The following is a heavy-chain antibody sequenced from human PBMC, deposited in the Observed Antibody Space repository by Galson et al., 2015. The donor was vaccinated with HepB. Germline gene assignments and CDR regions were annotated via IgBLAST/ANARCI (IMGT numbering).Heavy chain of an antibody. J-gene: IGHJ4*02. CDR2: ISYDGSNK. CDR1: GFTFSSYA. CDR3: ARDTLGGWLQLGY. Sequence: SLRLSCAASGFTFSSYAMHWVRQAPGKGLEWVAVISYDGSNKYYADSVKGRFTISRDNSKNTLYLQMNSLRAEDTAVYYCARDTLGGWLQLGYWGQGTLVTVSS. D-gene: IGHD5-24*01. V-gene: IGHV3-30-3*01.